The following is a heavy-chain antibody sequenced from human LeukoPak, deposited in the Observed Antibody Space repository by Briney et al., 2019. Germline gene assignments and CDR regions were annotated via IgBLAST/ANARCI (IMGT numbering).Heavy chain of an antibody. Sequence: RPGGSLRLSCAASGFTFDDYGMSWVRQTPGKGLEWVSGINWNGGSTGYADSVKGRFTISRDNAKKSLYLQMNSLRAEDTALYYCARHTWQWLPFDDWGQGTQVTISS. CDR3: ARHTWQWLPFDD. CDR2: INWNGGST. V-gene: IGHV3-20*04. J-gene: IGHJ4*02. CDR1: GFTFDDYG. D-gene: IGHD5-12*01.